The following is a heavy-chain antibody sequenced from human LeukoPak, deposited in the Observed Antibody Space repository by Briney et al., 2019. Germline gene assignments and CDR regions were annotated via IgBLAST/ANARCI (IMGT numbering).Heavy chain of an antibody. D-gene: IGHD2-15*01. CDR2: INPNSGGT. CDR1: GYTFTGYY. J-gene: IGHJ6*02. V-gene: IGHV1-2*02. Sequence: ASVKVSCKASGYTFTGYYMHWVRQAPGQGLEWMGWINPNSGGTNYAQKFQGRVTMTRDTSISTAYVELSRLRSDDTAVYYCAGRVVVVAATPDIYGMDVWGQGTTVTVSS. CDR3: AGRVVVVAATPDIYGMDV.